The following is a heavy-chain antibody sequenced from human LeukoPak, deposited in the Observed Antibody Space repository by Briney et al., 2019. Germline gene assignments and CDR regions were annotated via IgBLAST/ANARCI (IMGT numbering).Heavy chain of an antibody. CDR2: ISSSSSYI. D-gene: IGHD2-15*01. CDR3: ARVRCSGGSCYSVSSDY. CDR1: GFTFGDYA. J-gene: IGHJ4*02. V-gene: IGHV3-21*01. Sequence: PGGSLRLSCTTSGFTFGDYAMTWVRQAPGKGLEWVSSISSSSSYIYYADSVKGRFTISRDNAKNSLYLQMNSLRAEDTAVYYCARVRCSGGSCYSVSSDYWGQGTLVTVSS.